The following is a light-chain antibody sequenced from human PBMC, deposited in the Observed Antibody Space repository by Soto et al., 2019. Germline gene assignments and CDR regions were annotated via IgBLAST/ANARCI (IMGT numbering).Light chain of an antibody. V-gene: IGKV3-15*01. CDR3: QQYNNWPPWT. CDR1: QSINSN. CDR2: GAS. J-gene: IGKJ1*01. Sequence: EIVMTQPPATLSVSPGERATLSCRASQSINSNLAWYQQKPGQAPRLLIYGASGRATGIPARFSGSGSGTEFTLTISSLQSEDFAIYYCQQYNNWPPWTFGQGTKVGIK.